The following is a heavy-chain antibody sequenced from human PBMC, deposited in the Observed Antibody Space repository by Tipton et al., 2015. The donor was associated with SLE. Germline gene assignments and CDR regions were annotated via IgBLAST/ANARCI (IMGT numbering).Heavy chain of an antibody. D-gene: IGHD3-22*01. CDR1: GGSISSGGYS. Sequence: TLSLTCAVSGGSISSGGYSWSWIRQPPGKGLEWIGYIYHSGSTYYNPSLKSRVTISVDRSKNQFSLKLSSVTAADTAVYYCAGGGYYYHSGGDFDLWGRGTLVTVSS. V-gene: IGHV4-30-2*01. J-gene: IGHJ2*01. CDR2: IYHSGST. CDR3: AGGGYYYHSGGDFDL.